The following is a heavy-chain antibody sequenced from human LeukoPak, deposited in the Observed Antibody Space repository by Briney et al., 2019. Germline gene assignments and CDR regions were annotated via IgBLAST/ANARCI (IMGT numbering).Heavy chain of an antibody. CDR1: GGTFSSYA. CDR2: IIPIFGTA. CDR3: ARDRNYDYVWGSYRYTPVFVY. D-gene: IGHD3-16*02. J-gene: IGHJ4*02. Sequence: SVKVSCKASGGTFSSYAISWVRQAPGQGLEWMGGIIPIFGTANYAQKFQGRVTITADKSTSTAYMELSSLRSEDTAVYYCARDRNYDYVWGSYRYTPVFVYWGQGTLVTVSS. V-gene: IGHV1-69*06.